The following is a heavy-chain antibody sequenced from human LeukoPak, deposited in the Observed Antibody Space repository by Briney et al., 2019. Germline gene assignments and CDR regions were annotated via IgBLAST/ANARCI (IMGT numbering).Heavy chain of an antibody. CDR1: GFTFSSCG. CDR2: ISYDGSNK. V-gene: IGHV3-30*18. CDR3: AKTYYDSSGYDY. Sequence: HPGRSLRLSCAASGFTFSSCGMQWVRQAPGKGLEWVAVISYDGSNKYYADSVKGRFTISRDNSKNTLYLQMNSLRAEDTAVYYCAKTYYDSSGYDYWGQGTLVTVSS. J-gene: IGHJ4*02. D-gene: IGHD3-22*01.